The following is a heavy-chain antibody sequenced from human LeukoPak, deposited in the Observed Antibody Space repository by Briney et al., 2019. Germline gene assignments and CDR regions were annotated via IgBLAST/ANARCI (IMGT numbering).Heavy chain of an antibody. Sequence: GASVKVSCEASGGTFGSYVISWVRQAPGQGLEWMGGIIPIFGTAHYAQKLQGRLTITADESTSTVYMEMSSLRSEDTAMYYCAKEGDTALVTGYFDLWGRGTLVTVSA. V-gene: IGHV1-69*13. D-gene: IGHD5-18*01. J-gene: IGHJ2*01. CDR1: GGTFGSYV. CDR2: IIPIFGTA. CDR3: AKEGDTALVTGYFDL.